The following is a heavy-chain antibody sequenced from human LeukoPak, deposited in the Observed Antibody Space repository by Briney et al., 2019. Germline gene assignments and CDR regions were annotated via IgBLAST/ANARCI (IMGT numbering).Heavy chain of an antibody. CDR2: IYYSGNT. V-gene: IGHV4-30-4*01. CDR1: GDSISTGDYY. Sequence: TSETLSLTCTVSGDSISTGDYYWSWIRQPPGKGLEWIGYIYYSGNTYYNPSLKSRVTMSVDTSKNQFSLKLSSVTAADTAVYYCARGVEMATIGIWDFDYWGQGTLVTVSS. CDR3: ARGVEMATIGIWDFDY. J-gene: IGHJ4*02. D-gene: IGHD5-24*01.